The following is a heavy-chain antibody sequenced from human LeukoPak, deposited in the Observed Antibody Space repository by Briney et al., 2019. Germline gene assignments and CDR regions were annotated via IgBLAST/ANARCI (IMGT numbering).Heavy chain of an antibody. CDR2: INHSGSA. Sequence: SETLSLTCAVYGESFSDYYWSWIRQPPGKGLEWIGEINHSGSANYNPSLKSRVTISVDTSKNHFSLELSSVTAADTAVYYCARLHRDCSGDSCYSRAYYDYYYMDVWGKGTTVTVSS. J-gene: IGHJ6*03. V-gene: IGHV4-34*01. CDR3: ARLHRDCSGDSCYSRAYYDYYYMDV. D-gene: IGHD2-15*01. CDR1: GESFSDYY.